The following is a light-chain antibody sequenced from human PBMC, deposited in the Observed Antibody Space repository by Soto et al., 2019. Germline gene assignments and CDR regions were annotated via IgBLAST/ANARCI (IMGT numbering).Light chain of an antibody. CDR2: DGY. V-gene: IGKV1-13*02. CDR1: RTIVSY. Sequence: IQLTQSPSSRSASVGDGVTITCRASRTIVSYLNWYQQKPGKPPKLLIYDGYTLESGVPSRFSGSGSGTEFTLTIGSLQPDDFANYYCQQYDTYFRYTFGQGTKLDIK. CDR3: QQYDTYFRYT. J-gene: IGKJ2*01.